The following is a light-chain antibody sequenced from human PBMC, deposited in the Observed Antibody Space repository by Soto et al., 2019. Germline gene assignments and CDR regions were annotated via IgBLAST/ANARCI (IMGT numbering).Light chain of an antibody. Sequence: QSVLTQPPSVSAAPGPKVTISCSGSSSNIGNNYVSWYQQLPGTAPKLLIYDNNKRPAGIPDRFSGPKSGTSATLGITGLQTGDEADYYCGTWDSSLSAYVFGSGTKVTV. J-gene: IGLJ1*01. V-gene: IGLV1-51*01. CDR3: GTWDSSLSAYV. CDR1: SSNIGNNY. CDR2: DNN.